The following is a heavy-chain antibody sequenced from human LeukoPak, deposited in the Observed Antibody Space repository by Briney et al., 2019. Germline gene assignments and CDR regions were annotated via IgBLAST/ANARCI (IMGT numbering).Heavy chain of an antibody. CDR2: INPSGGST. V-gene: IGHV1-46*01. J-gene: IGHJ3*02. CDR3: ATSNTNSGGYSYGPNAFDI. D-gene: IGHD5-18*01. Sequence: GASVKVSCKASGYTFTSYYMHWVRQAPGQGLEWMGIINPSGGSTSYAQKFQGRVTMTRDMSTSTDYMELSSLRSEDTAVYYCATSNTNSGGYSYGPNAFDIWGQGTMVTVSS. CDR1: GYTFTSYY.